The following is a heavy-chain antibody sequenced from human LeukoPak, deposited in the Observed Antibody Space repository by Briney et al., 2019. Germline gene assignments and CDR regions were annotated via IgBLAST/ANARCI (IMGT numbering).Heavy chain of an antibody. V-gene: IGHV4-39*01. CDR3: ARHLARITIFGVARGYFDY. J-gene: IGHJ4*02. Sequence: PSETLSLTCTVSGGSISSSSYYWGWIRQPPGKGLEWIGSIYHSGSTYYNPSLKSRVTISVDTPKNQFSLKLSSVTAADTAVYYCARHLARITIFGVARGYFDYWGQGTLVTVSS. CDR2: IYHSGST. D-gene: IGHD3-3*01. CDR1: GGSISSSSYY.